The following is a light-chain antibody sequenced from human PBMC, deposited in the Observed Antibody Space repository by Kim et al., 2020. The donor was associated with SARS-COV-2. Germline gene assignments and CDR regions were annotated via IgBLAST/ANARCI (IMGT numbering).Light chain of an antibody. Sequence: GRSITISCTGTSSGVGGYNYVSWYQQHPGKAPKLMIYDVSNRPSGVSNRFSGSKSGNTASLTISGLQAEDEADYYCSSYTSSSTRVFGTGTKVTVL. V-gene: IGLV2-14*03. CDR3: SSYTSSSTRV. CDR1: SSGVGGYNY. J-gene: IGLJ1*01. CDR2: DVS.